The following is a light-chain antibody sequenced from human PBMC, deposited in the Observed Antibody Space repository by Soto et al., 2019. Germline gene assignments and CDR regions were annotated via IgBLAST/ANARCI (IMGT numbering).Light chain of an antibody. V-gene: IGLV2-14*01. CDR1: SSDVGGYNY. Sequence: QSALTQPASVSGSPGQSITISCTETSSDVGGYNYVSWYQQHPGKAPKLMIYDVSNRPSGVSNRFSGSKSGNTASLTISGLQAEDEADYYCSSYTSSSIPYVFGTGTKLTVL. CDR3: SSYTSSSIPYV. J-gene: IGLJ1*01. CDR2: DVS.